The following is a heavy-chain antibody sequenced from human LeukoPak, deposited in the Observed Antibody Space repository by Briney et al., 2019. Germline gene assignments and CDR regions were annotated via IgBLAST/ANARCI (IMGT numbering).Heavy chain of an antibody. V-gene: IGHV3-66*01. J-gene: IGHJ4*02. CDR2: LYSDGST. CDR1: GFTVSSNY. D-gene: IGHD3-3*01. CDR3: ASSEYDFWSGVDY. Sequence: GGSLRLSCAASGFTVSSNYMSWVRQTPGKGLEWVSVLYSDGSTYYRDSVKGRFTISRDNSKNTVYLQMNALRAEDTAVYYCASSEYDFWSGVDYWGQGTLVTVSS.